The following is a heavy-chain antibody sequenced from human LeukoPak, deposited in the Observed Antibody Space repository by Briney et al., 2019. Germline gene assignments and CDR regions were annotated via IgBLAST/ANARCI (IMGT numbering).Heavy chain of an antibody. CDR3: ARDRTGAYWYFDL. CDR1: GGSISSSSYY. D-gene: IGHD3/OR15-3a*01. Sequence: SETLSLTCTVSGGSISSSSYYWGWIRQPPGKGLEWIGSIYYSGSTYYNPSLKSRVTISVDTSKNQFSLKLSSVTAADTAVYYCARDRTGAYWYFDLWGRGTLVTVSS. J-gene: IGHJ2*01. CDR2: IYYSGST. V-gene: IGHV4-39*02.